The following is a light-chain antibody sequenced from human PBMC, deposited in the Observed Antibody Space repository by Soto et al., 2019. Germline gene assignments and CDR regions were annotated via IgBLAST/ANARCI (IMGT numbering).Light chain of an antibody. Sequence: QSVLTQPPSVYAAPGQKVTISFSGSSSNIGNNYVSWYQQLPGTAPKLLIYENNKRPSGIPDRFSGSKSGTSATLGITGLQTGDEADYYCGTWDSSLSALVFGGGTKVTVL. CDR2: ENN. CDR3: GTWDSSLSALV. V-gene: IGLV1-51*02. CDR1: SSNIGNNY. J-gene: IGLJ3*02.